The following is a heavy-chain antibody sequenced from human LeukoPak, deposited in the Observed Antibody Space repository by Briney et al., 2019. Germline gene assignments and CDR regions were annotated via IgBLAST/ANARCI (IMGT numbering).Heavy chain of an antibody. CDR3: ANLYYYDSSGYYSDVDY. CDR1: GGTFSSYA. Sequence: SVKVSCKASGGTFSSYAISWVRQAPGQELEWMGGIIPIFGTANYAQKFQGRVTITADECTSTAYMELSSLRSEDTAVYYCANLYYYDSSGYYSDVDYWGQGTLVTVSS. V-gene: IGHV1-69*13. D-gene: IGHD3-22*01. J-gene: IGHJ4*02. CDR2: IIPIFGTA.